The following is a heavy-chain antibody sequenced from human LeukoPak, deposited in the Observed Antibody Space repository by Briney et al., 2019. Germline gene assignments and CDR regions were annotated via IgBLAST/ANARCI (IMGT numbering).Heavy chain of an antibody. CDR3: ARERGRGRDSPWFDY. CDR1: GFTFSSYS. CDR2: MYSDGST. D-gene: IGHD1-26*01. Sequence: QSGGSLRLSCAASGFTFSSYSMNWVRQAPGKGLEWVPVMYSDGSTYYADSVKGRFTISRDNSKNTLDLQMTGLRAEDTAVYYCARERGRGRDSPWFDYWGQGTLVTVSS. V-gene: IGHV3-53*01. J-gene: IGHJ4*02.